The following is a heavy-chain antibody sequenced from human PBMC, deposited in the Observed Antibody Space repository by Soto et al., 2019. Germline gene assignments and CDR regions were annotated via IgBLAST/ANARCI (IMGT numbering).Heavy chain of an antibody. CDR1: GFTFSSYS. V-gene: IGHV3-21*01. CDR3: ARDREGVGAGLF. J-gene: IGHJ3*01. CDR2: ISGGSNYI. D-gene: IGHD1-26*01. Sequence: GGSLRLSCAVSGFTFSSYSMNWVRQAPGKGLEWVSSISGGSNYIYYADSVKGRFTISRDNAKNSLYLQMNSLRADDTALYYCARDREGVGAGLFWGQGTMVTVSS.